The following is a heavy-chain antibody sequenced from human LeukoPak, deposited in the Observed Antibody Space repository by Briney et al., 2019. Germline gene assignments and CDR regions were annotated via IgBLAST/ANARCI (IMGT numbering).Heavy chain of an antibody. CDR2: ISAYNGNT. Sequence: GASVKVSCKVSGYTFTSYGISWVRQAPGQELEGMGWISAYNGNTNYAQKLQGRVTMTTDTSTSTAYMELRSLRSDDTAVYYCARTEYQLLFISGGMDVWGQGTTVTVSS. J-gene: IGHJ6*02. CDR3: ARTEYQLLFISGGMDV. D-gene: IGHD2-2*01. CDR1: GYTFTSYG. V-gene: IGHV1-18*01.